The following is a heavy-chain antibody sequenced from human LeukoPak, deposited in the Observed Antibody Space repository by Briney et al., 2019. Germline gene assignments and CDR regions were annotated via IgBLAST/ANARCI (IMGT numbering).Heavy chain of an antibody. CDR2: MNPNSGST. D-gene: IGHD3-10*02. V-gene: IGHV1-8*01. CDR1: GYTFTSYD. CDR3: ARSKGALFRELLNY. Sequence: SSVKVSCKASGYTFTSYDINWVRQATGQGLEWMGWMNPNSGSTGYAQKFHGRVTMTRNTSISTAYMELSSLRSEDTAVYYCARSKGALFRELLNYWGQGTLVTVAS. J-gene: IGHJ4*02.